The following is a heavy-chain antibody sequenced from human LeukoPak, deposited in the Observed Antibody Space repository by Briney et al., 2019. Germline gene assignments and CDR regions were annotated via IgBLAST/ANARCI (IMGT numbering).Heavy chain of an antibody. CDR2: IRSKANSYAT. Sequence: PGGSLRLSCAASGFTFSGSAMHLVRQASGKGLEWVGRIRSKANSYATAYAASVKGRFTISRDDSKNTAYLQMNSLKTEDTAVYYCTRLPFPQYGGLSSFDYWGQGTLVTVSS. CDR1: GFTFSGSA. CDR3: TRLPFPQYGGLSSFDY. V-gene: IGHV3-73*01. J-gene: IGHJ4*02. D-gene: IGHD2-15*01.